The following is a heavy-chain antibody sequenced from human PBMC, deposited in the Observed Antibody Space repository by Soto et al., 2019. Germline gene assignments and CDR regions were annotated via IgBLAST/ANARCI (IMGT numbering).Heavy chain of an antibody. CDR1: GYTLTELS. Sequence: ASVKVSCKVSGYTLTELSMHWVRQAPGKGLEWMGVFDAEDGAASYAQNFQGRVTMTVDTSTDTAYMEVTSLRSEDTAVYYCARDFLNYSNYGSLAFDIWGQGTMVTVSS. CDR3: ARDFLNYSNYGSLAFDI. V-gene: IGHV1-24*01. J-gene: IGHJ3*02. CDR2: FDAEDGAA. D-gene: IGHD4-4*01.